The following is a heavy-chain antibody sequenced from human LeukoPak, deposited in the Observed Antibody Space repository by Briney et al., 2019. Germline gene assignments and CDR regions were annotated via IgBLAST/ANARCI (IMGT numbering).Heavy chain of an antibody. V-gene: IGHV3-66*01. Sequence: GGSLRLSCAASGFTVSSNYMSWVRQAPGKGLEWVSVIYSGGSTYYADSVKGRFTISRDNSKNTLYLQMNSLRAEDTAVYYCARGQAYCGGDCPPGDWGQGTLVTVSS. J-gene: IGHJ4*02. CDR2: IYSGGST. D-gene: IGHD2-21*02. CDR3: ARGQAYCGGDCPPGD. CDR1: GFTVSSNY.